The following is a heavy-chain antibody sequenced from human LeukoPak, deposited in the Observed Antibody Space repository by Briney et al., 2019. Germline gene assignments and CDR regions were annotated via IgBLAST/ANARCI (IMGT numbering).Heavy chain of an antibody. J-gene: IGHJ4*02. D-gene: IGHD2-2*02. Sequence: GGSLRLSCAASGFTFSSYSMNWVHQAPGKGLEWVSSISSSSSYIYYADSVKGRFTISRDNAKNSLYLQMNSLRAEDTAVYYCARDALIVVVPAAIDYWGQGTLVTVSS. V-gene: IGHV3-21*01. CDR1: GFTFSSYS. CDR2: ISSSSSYI. CDR3: ARDALIVVVPAAIDY.